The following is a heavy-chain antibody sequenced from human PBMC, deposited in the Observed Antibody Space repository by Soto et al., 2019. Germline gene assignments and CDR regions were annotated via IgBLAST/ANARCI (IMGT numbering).Heavy chain of an antibody. V-gene: IGHV4-34*01. CDR3: ARVRYCSGGSCYLYYFDY. D-gene: IGHD2-15*01. CDR2: INHSGST. CDR1: GGSFSGYY. Sequence: SETLSLTCAVYGGSFSGYYWSRIRQPPGKGLEWIGEINHSGSTNYNPSLKSRVTITVDTSKNQFSLKLSSVTAADTAVYYFARVRYCSGGSCYLYYFDYWGQGTLVTVSS. J-gene: IGHJ4*02.